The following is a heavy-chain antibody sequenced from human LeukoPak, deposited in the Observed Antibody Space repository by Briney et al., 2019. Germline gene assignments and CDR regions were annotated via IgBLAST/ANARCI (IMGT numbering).Heavy chain of an antibody. CDR1: GGTISSGDYY. D-gene: IGHD2-2*01. CDR3: ARGEPSEYCSSTSCQASGAFDS. J-gene: IGHJ3*02. Sequence: SETLSLTCTVSGGTISSGDYYWSWIRQAPGKGLEWHGDIYYSGSTYYNPSLKSRVTISVDTSKNQFSLKLSSVTAADTAVYYCARGEPSEYCSSTSCQASGAFDSWGQGTMVTV. CDR2: IYYSGST. V-gene: IGHV4-30-4*08.